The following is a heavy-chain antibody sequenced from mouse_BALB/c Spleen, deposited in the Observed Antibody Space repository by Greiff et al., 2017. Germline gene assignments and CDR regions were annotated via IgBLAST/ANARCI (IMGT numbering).Heavy chain of an antibody. D-gene: IGHD2-1*01. J-gene: IGHJ3*01. CDR1: GFSLTGYG. CDR3: ARDKGTYGNSPFAY. V-gene: IGHV2-6-7*01. CDR2: IWGDGST. Sequence: VQLVESGPGLVAPSQSLSITCTVSGFSLTGYGVNWVRQPPGKGLEWLGMIWGDGSTDYNSALKSRLSISKDNSKSQVFLKMNSLQTDDTARYYCARDKGTYGNSPFAYWGQGTLVTVSA.